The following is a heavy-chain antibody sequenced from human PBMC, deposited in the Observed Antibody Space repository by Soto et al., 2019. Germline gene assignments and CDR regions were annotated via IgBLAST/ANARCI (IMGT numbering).Heavy chain of an antibody. Sequence: QVQLVQSGAEVKKPGSSVKVSCKPSGGSFSSHAVSWVRQAPGQGLEWVGGIVPIFGTKNYAEKFQGRVTITADKSTSTVYMDLSSLKSEDTAVYFCARDRRDQTIFGMVGYFELWGRGTLVSGSP. CDR3: ARDRRDQTIFGMVGYFEL. J-gene: IGHJ2*01. CDR2: IVPIFGTK. V-gene: IGHV1-69*06. CDR1: GGSFSSHA. D-gene: IGHD3-3*01.